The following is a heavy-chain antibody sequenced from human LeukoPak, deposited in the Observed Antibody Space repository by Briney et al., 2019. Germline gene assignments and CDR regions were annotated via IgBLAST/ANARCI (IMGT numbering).Heavy chain of an antibody. D-gene: IGHD3-22*01. J-gene: IGHJ5*02. Sequence: KPSETLSLTCTVSGGSISSSSYYWSWIRQPPGKGLEWIGYIYYSGSTNYNPSLKSRVTISVDTSKNQFSLKLSSVTAADTAVYYCARVDSRPWYYYDSSGRNWFDPWGQGTLVTVSS. CDR1: GGSISSSSYY. V-gene: IGHV4-61*01. CDR2: IYYSGST. CDR3: ARVDSRPWYYYDSSGRNWFDP.